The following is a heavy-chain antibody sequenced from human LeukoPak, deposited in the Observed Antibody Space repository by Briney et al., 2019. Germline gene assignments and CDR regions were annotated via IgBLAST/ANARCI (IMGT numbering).Heavy chain of an antibody. J-gene: IGHJ4*02. V-gene: IGHV4-34*01. CDR1: GESFSGDF. Sequence: SETLSLTCGVYGESFSGDFWTWLRQAPGKGLEWVGEINHRGRTNYSPSLTGRVTISVDTSMNQFSLQLRSVTAADTALYYCARGQYDSGGYHYGIRAFYFDYWGQGILVTVSS. CDR2: INHRGRT. CDR3: ARGQYDSGGYHYGIRAFYFDY. D-gene: IGHD3-22*01.